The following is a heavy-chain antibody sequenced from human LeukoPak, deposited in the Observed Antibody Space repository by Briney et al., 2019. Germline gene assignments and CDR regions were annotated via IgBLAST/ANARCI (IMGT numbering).Heavy chain of an antibody. D-gene: IGHD2-15*01. CDR1: GFTFDDYA. V-gene: IGHV3-9*01. CDR3: AKAVMVAATHFDY. J-gene: IGHJ4*02. CDR2: ISWNSGSI. Sequence: SLKISCAASGFTFDDYAMHWVRQAPGKGLEWVSGISWNSGSIGYADSVKGRFTISRDNAKNSLYLQMNSLRAEDTALYYCAKAVMVAATHFDYWGQGTLVTVSS.